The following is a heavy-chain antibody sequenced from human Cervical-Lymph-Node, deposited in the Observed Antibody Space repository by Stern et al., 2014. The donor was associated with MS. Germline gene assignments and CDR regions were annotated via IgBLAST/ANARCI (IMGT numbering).Heavy chain of an antibody. V-gene: IGHV4-59*01. CDR2: IYYSGST. J-gene: IGHJ4*02. CDR3: ARSRDAYSPLAY. CDR1: GGSISGYD. Sequence: VQLEESGPGLVKPSETLSLTCTVSGGSISGYDCSWIRQHPGKGLEWIGHIYYSGSTNYIPSLKSRVSISIDTPKNQFSLKLSSVTAADTAVYYCARSRDAYSPLAYWGQGALVTVSS. D-gene: IGHD5-24*01.